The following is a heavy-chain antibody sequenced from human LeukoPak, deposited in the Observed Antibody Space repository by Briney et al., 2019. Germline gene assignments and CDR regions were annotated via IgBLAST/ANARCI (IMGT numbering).Heavy chain of an antibody. D-gene: IGHD2-8*02. J-gene: IGHJ1*01. CDR2: ISSSSSTI. V-gene: IGHV3-48*01. Sequence: PGGSLRLSCAASGFTFSSYSMNWVRQAPGKGLEWVSYISSSSSTIYYADSVKGRFTISRDNAKNSLYLQMNSLRAEDTAVYCCAKVLYCTGNSCFGEYFQDWGRGTLVTVPS. CDR1: GFTFSSYS. CDR3: AKVLYCTGNSCFGEYFQD.